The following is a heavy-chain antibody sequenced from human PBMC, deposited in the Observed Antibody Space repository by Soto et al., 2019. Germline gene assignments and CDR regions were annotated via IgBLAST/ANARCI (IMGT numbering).Heavy chain of an antibody. Sequence: GGSLRLSCAASGFTFSSYGMHWVRQAPGKGLEWVAVIWYDGSNKYYADSVKGRFTISRDNSKNTLYLQMNSLRAEDTAVYYCARAKGSSGCYFDYWGQGTLVTVSS. CDR1: GFTFSSYG. J-gene: IGHJ4*02. D-gene: IGHD6-19*01. CDR3: ARAKGSSGCYFDY. CDR2: IWYDGSNK. V-gene: IGHV3-33*01.